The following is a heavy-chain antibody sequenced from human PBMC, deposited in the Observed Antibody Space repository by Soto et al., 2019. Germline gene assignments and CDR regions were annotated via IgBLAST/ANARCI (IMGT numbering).Heavy chain of an antibody. CDR1: GGSISSGDYY. Sequence: SETLSLTCTVSGGSISSGDYYWSWIRQPPGKGLEWIGYISYSGSTNYNPSLKSRVAISVDTSKNHFSLKLSSVTVADTAVYYCARAIWFKVDVWGQGTTVTVSS. D-gene: IGHD3-10*01. CDR3: ARAIWFKVDV. CDR2: ISYSGST. J-gene: IGHJ6*02. V-gene: IGHV4-30-4*01.